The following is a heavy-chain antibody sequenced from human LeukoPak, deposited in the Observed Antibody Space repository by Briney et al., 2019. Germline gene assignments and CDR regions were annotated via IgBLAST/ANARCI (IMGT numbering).Heavy chain of an antibody. CDR1: GFTFSSYA. D-gene: IGHD6-19*01. Sequence: PGRSLRLSCAASGFTFSSYAMHWVRQAPGKGLEWVAVISYDGSNKYYADSVKGRLTISRDNSKNTLYLQMNSLRAEDTAVYYCARSVNEQWLVLTGDYWGQGTLVTVSS. J-gene: IGHJ4*02. CDR3: ARSVNEQWLVLTGDY. V-gene: IGHV3-30-3*01. CDR2: ISYDGSNK.